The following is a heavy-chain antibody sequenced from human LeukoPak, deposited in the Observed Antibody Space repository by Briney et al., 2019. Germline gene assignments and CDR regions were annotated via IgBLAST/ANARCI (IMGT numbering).Heavy chain of an antibody. Sequence: GGSLRLSCVGSGFTFADYGMTWVRQAPGKGLEWVSGISWDGGKTGYADSVKGRFSISRDNSENTLYLQMDSLRAEDTAVYYCARDPGVRWLVGFDYWGQGTLVTVSS. CDR3: ARDPGVRWLVGFDY. J-gene: IGHJ4*02. CDR1: GFTFADYG. D-gene: IGHD6-19*01. V-gene: IGHV3-20*04. CDR2: ISWDGGKT.